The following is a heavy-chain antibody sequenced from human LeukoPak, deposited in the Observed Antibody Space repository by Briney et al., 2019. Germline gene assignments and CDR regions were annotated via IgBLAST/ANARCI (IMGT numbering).Heavy chain of an antibody. Sequence: GGSLRLSCVASGFDFSSHAMTWVRQAPGKGLVWVAHINADGRTTAYADSVKGRFTISRDNARNTLYLEMNRLSAEDTAVYYCARGGYNRPNWFDPWGQGTLVTVSS. D-gene: IGHD1-1*01. CDR3: ARGGYNRPNWFDP. CDR2: INADGRTT. J-gene: IGHJ5*02. V-gene: IGHV3-74*01. CDR1: GFDFSSHA.